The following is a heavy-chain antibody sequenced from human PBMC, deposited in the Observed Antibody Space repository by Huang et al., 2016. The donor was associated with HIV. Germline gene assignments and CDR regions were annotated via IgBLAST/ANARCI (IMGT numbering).Heavy chain of an antibody. V-gene: IGHV3-74*01. CDR2: IKSDGSSS. CDR1: GFTFSSYW. D-gene: IGHD3-22*01. Sequence: EVQLVESGGGLVQPGGSLRLSCAASGFTFSSYWLHWVRQAQGKGLVWVSRIKSDGSSSGYADSLKGRFTISRDNAKNTLYLQMNSLRAEDTAVYYCVRDPRIQSWLNYFDYWGQGTLVSVSS. J-gene: IGHJ4*02. CDR3: VRDPRIQSWLNYFDY.